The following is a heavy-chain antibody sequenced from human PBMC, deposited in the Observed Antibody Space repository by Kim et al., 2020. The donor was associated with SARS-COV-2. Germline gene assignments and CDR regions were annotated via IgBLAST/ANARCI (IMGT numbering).Heavy chain of an antibody. D-gene: IGHD6-19*01. J-gene: IGHJ4*02. V-gene: IGHV4-34*01. CDR3: ARRGYTSGWTGRTLDY. Sequence: SETLSLTCAVYGGSFSGYYWTWIRQPPGKGLEWIGEINHSGSTNYNPSLKSRVTISVDTSKNQFSLTLDSVTAADTALYYCARRGYTSGWTGRTLDYWGQGTLVTVSS. CDR2: INHSGST. CDR1: GGSFSGYY.